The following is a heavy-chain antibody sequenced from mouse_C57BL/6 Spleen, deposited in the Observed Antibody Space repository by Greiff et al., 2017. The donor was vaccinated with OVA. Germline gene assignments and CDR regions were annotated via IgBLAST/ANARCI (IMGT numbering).Heavy chain of an antibody. CDR3: ARGDGNASYWYFDV. V-gene: IGHV1-55*01. Sequence: QVQLQQPGAELVKPGASVKMSCKASGYTFTSYWITWVKQRPGQGLEWIGDIYPGSGSTNYNEKFKSKATLTVDTSSSTAYMQLSSLTSEDSAVYYGARGDGNASYWYFDVWGTGTTVTVSS. D-gene: IGHD2-1*01. J-gene: IGHJ1*03. CDR1: GYTFTSYW. CDR2: IYPGSGST.